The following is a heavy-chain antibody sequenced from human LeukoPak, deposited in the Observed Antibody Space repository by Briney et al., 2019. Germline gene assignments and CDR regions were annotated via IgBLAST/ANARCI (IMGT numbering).Heavy chain of an antibody. CDR1: GFTFSSYD. CDR2: IRYDGSNK. D-gene: IGHD3-3*01. V-gene: IGHV3-30*02. J-gene: IGHJ4*02. Sequence: PGGSLRLSCAASGFTFSSYDIHWVRQAPGKGLEWVAFIRYDGSNKYYADSVKGRFTISRDNSKNTLYLQMNSLRVEDTAIYYCARGPIFGVIVYWGQGTLVTVSS. CDR3: ARGPIFGVIVY.